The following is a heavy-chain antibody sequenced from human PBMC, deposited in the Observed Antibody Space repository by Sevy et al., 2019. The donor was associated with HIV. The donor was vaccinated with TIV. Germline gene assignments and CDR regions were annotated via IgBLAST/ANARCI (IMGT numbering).Heavy chain of an antibody. CDR2: ISGSGGST. J-gene: IGHJ4*02. D-gene: IGHD3-10*01. Sequence: GGSLRLSCVGSGFTFSIYSLHWVRQAPGKGLEWVSAISGSGGSTYYADSVKGRFTISRDNSKNTLYLQMNSLRAEDTAVYYCAKASYGSGSYWVFRGQGTLVTVSS. V-gene: IGHV3-23*01. CDR1: GFTFSIYS. CDR3: AKASYGSGSYWVF.